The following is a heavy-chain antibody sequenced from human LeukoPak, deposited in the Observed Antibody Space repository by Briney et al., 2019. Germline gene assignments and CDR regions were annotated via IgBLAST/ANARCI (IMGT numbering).Heavy chain of an antibody. CDR2: IYPGDSDT. CDR3: ARSDDFWSGPVY. D-gene: IGHD3-3*01. V-gene: IGHV5-51*01. Sequence: GESLKISCKASGYSFPTYWIGWVRQLPGKGLEWMGIIYPGDSDTRYSPSFQGQVTISADRSISTAYLQWSSLKASDTAMYYCARSDDFWSGPVYWGQGTLVTVSS. J-gene: IGHJ4*02. CDR1: GYSFPTYW.